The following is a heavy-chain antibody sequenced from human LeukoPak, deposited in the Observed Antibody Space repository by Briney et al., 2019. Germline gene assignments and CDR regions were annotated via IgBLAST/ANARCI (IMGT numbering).Heavy chain of an antibody. J-gene: IGHJ6*02. V-gene: IGHV3-23*01. CDR3: ARAGPVYYYYGMDV. CDR2: ISGSGGST. Sequence: PGGSLRLSCAASGFTFSSYAMSWVRQAPGKGLEWVSAISGSGGSTYYADSVKGRFTISRDNSKNTLYLQMNSLRAEDTAVYYCARAGPVYYYYGMDVWGQGTTVTVSS. D-gene: IGHD3-10*01. CDR1: GFTFSSYA.